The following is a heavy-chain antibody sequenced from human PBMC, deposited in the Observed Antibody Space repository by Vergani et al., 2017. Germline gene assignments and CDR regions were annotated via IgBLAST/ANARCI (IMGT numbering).Heavy chain of an antibody. CDR3: AKDRRYYGSGPIGDFDY. CDR2: ISSSSSYI. CDR1: GFTFSSYS. J-gene: IGHJ4*02. V-gene: IGHV3-21*04. Sequence: EVQLVESGGGLVKPGGSLRLSCAASGFTFSSYSMNWVRQAPGKGLEWVSSISSSSSYIYYADSVKGRFTISRDNSKNTLYLQMNSLRAEDTAVYYCAKDRRYYGSGPIGDFDYWGQGTLVTVSS. D-gene: IGHD3-10*01.